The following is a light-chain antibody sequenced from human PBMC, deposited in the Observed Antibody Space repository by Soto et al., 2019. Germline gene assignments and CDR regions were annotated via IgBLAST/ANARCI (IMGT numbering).Light chain of an antibody. CDR3: QQYVSSPWA. CDR1: QSVSNNY. V-gene: IGKV3-20*01. J-gene: IGKJ1*01. CDR2: GAY. Sequence: EVVMTQSPATLSVSPGERATLSCRASQSVSNNYLAWYQQKPGQAHRLLIYGAYNRATGIPDRFSGSGSGTDFALTISGLEPEDFAVYYCQQYVSSPWAFGQGTKVDI.